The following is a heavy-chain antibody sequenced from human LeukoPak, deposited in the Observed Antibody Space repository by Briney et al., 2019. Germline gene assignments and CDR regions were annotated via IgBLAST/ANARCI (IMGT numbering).Heavy chain of an antibody. J-gene: IGHJ4*02. V-gene: IGHV3-48*02. CDR2: ISSSSSTI. Sequence: PGGSLRLPCAASGFTFSTYSMNWVRQVPGMGLEWVSYISSSSSTIFYADSVKGRFTISRDNAKNSLYLQMNSLRDEDTAVYYCARMHYFDYWGQGTLVTVSS. CDR3: ARMHYFDY. CDR1: GFTFSTYS.